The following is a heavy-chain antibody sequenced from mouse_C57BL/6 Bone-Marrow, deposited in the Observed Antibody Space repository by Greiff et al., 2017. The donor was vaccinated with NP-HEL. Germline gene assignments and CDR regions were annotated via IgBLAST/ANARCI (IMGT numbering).Heavy chain of an antibody. D-gene: IGHD2-1*01. J-gene: IGHJ1*03. CDR1: GYTFTSYW. Sequence: VQLQQPGTELVKPGASVKLSCKASGYTFTSYWMHWVKQRPGQGLEWIGNINPSNGGTNYNEKFKGKATLTADKSSSTAYMQLNSLTSEDSAVYFCAREGRYGNYGGYWYFDVWGTGTTVTVSS. V-gene: IGHV1-53*01. CDR2: INPSNGGT. CDR3: AREGRYGNYGGYWYFDV.